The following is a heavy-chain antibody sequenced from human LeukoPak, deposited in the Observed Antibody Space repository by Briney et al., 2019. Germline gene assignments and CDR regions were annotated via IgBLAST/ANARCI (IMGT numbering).Heavy chain of an antibody. CDR1: GFTFSSYG. V-gene: IGHV3-21*01. D-gene: IGHD1-7*01. Sequence: GGSLRLSCAASGFTFSSYGMNWVRQAPGKGLEWVSSISSSSIYIYYADSVEGRFTISRDNAKNSLYLQMNSLRAEDTAVYYCAKNTQNYGGPLGYWGQGTLVTVSS. J-gene: IGHJ4*02. CDR2: ISSSSIYI. CDR3: AKNTQNYGGPLGY.